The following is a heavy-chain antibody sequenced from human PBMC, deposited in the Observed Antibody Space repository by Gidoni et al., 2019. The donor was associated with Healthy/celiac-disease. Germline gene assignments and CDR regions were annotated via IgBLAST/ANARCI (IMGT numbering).Heavy chain of an antibody. J-gene: IGHJ5*02. D-gene: IGHD3-9*01. CDR1: GFTFSSYE. CDR2: ISSSGSTI. CDR3: ARALMTGYYGNWFDP. Sequence: EVQLVESGGGLVQPGGSLRLSCAASGFTFSSYEMNWVRQAPGKGLECVSYISSSGSTIYYADSVKGRFTISRDNAKNSLYLQMNSLRAEDTAVYYCARALMTGYYGNWFDPWGQGTLVTVSS. V-gene: IGHV3-48*03.